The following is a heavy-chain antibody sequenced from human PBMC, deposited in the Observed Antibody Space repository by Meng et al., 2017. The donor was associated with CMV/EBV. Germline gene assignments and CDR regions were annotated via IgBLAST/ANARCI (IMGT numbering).Heavy chain of an antibody. D-gene: IGHD1-26*01. J-gene: IGHJ4*02. CDR1: GFTFSSYA. CDR3: AKGYGLVLLWELLGGPLDY. V-gene: IGHV3-23*01. Sequence: GGSLRLSCAVSGFTFSSYAMSWVRQAPGKGLEWVSGISGDGGSTYHADSVKGRFTISRDNSKNTLYLQMNSLRAEDTAVYYCAKGYGLVLLWELLGGPLDYWGQGSLVTVSS. CDR2: ISGDGGST.